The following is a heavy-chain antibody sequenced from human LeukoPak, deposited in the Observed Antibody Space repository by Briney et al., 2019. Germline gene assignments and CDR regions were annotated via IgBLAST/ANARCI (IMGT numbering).Heavy chain of an antibody. V-gene: IGHV4-59*01. CDR2: VSYSEST. J-gene: IGHJ4*02. CDR1: GGSMSIYY. Sequence: SETLSLTCSVAGGSMSIYYWSWIRQPPGKGLEWIGYVSYSESTNYSPSLKSRVTISVDTSKNQFSLKLSSVTAADTAVYYCASLSRVAGTFSEFLFWGQGTLVTVSS. CDR3: ASLSRVAGTFSEFLF. D-gene: IGHD2-15*01.